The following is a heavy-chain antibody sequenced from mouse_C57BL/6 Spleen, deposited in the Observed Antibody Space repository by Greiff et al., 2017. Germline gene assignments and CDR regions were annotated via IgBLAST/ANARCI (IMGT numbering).Heavy chain of an antibody. CDR3: ARGEYDYDGYYAMDY. J-gene: IGHJ4*01. D-gene: IGHD2-4*01. CDR2: INPSNGGT. V-gene: IGHV1-53*01. Sequence: QVQLQQSGTELVKPGASVKLSCKASGYTFTSYWMHWVKQRPGQGLEWIGNINPSNGGTNYNEKFKSKATLTVDKSSSTAYMQLSSLTSEDSAVYYCARGEYDYDGYYAMDYWGQGTSVTVSS. CDR1: GYTFTSYW.